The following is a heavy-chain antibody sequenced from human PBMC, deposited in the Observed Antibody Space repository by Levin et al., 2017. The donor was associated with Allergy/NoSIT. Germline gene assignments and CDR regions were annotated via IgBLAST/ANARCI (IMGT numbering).Heavy chain of an antibody. J-gene: IGHJ4*02. CDR3: ARFMAPGY. D-gene: IGHD5-24*01. Sequence: PGGSLRLSCAASGFTFSTHYMHWVRQAPGKGLVWVSLINPDGTSTTYADSVKGRFTISRDNAKNTLHLQMNSLGAEDSAVYYCARFMAPGYWGQGTLVTVSS. CDR2: INPDGTST. V-gene: IGHV3-74*01. CDR1: GFTFSTHY.